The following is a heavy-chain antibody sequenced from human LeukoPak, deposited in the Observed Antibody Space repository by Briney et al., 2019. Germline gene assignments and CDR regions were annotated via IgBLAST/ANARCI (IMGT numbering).Heavy chain of an antibody. Sequence: QSGGSLRLSCAASGFTFSSYSMNWVRQAPGKGLEWVSYISSASNTIYYADSVKGRFTISRDNAKNSLYLQMSSLRTDDTAVYYCTRQWATAGAGPLDFDYWGQGTLVTVYS. CDR2: ISSASNTI. J-gene: IGHJ4*02. CDR1: GFTFSSYS. CDR3: TRQWATAGAGPLDFDY. V-gene: IGHV3-48*01. D-gene: IGHD6-13*01.